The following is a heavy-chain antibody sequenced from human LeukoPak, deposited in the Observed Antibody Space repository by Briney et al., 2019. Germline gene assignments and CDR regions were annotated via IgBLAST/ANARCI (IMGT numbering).Heavy chain of an antibody. CDR1: GFTFDEYG. Sequence: PGRSLRLSCAASGFTFDEYGMNWVRQVPGKGLECASGINWNGGNAGYADSVKGRFTISRDNAKNSLYLQMDSLTAEDTALYYCARRFLYSSSWFFDLWGQGTLVTVSS. V-gene: IGHV3-20*04. J-gene: IGHJ4*02. D-gene: IGHD6-13*01. CDR2: INWNGGNA. CDR3: ARRFLYSSSWFFDL.